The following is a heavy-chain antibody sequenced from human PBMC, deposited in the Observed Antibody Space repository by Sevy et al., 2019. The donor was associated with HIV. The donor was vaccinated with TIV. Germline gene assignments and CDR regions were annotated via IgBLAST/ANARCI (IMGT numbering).Heavy chain of an antibody. CDR1: GGSFSGYY. CDR2: INHSGST. Sequence: SETLSLTCAVYGGSFSGYYWSWIRQPPGKGLEWIGEINHSGSTNYNPSLKSRVTISVDTSKNQSSLKLSSVTAADTAVYYCARSPQAAPNGDWFDPWGQGTLVTVSS. CDR3: ARSPQAAPNGDWFDP. V-gene: IGHV4-34*01. J-gene: IGHJ5*02. D-gene: IGHD2-15*01.